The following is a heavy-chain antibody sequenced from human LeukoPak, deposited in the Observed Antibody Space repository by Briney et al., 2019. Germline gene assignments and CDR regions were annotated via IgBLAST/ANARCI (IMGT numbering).Heavy chain of an antibody. J-gene: IGHJ5*02. V-gene: IGHV3-48*01. CDR1: GFTFSSYW. Sequence: GGSLRLSCAASGFTFSSYWMHWVRQAPGKGLEWVSYISSSSSTIYYADSVKGRFTISRDNAKNSLFLQMNSLRAEDTAVYYCARGLGWLHSWGQGTLVTVSS. D-gene: IGHD3/OR15-3a*01. CDR2: ISSSSSTI. CDR3: ARGLGWLHS.